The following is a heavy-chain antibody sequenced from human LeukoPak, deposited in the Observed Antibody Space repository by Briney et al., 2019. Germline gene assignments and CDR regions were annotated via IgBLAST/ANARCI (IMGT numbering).Heavy chain of an antibody. J-gene: IGHJ4*02. CDR3: ARHKGTANTYGYFDY. CDR2: IYYSGST. CDR1: GGSISSYY. D-gene: IGHD5-18*01. Sequence: SETLSLTCTVSGGSISSYYWSWIRQSPGKGLEWIAYIYYSGSTNYSPSLKSRVTMSVDTSKNQFSLKLRSVTAADTAVYYCARHKGTANTYGYFDYWGQGALVTVSS. V-gene: IGHV4-59*08.